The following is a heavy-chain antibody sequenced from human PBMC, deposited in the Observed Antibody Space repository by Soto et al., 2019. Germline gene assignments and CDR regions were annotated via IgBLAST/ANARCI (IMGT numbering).Heavy chain of an antibody. CDR2: INQSGST. Sequence: SETLSLTCAVYGGSFGGYYWSWIRQPPGKGLEWIGEINQSGSTNYNPSLKSRVTISVDTSKNQFSLKLTSVTAANTAVYYCARRYGSGFDYWGQGTLVT. CDR1: GGSFGGYY. CDR3: ARRYGSGFDY. V-gene: IGHV4-34*01. D-gene: IGHD6-19*01. J-gene: IGHJ4*02.